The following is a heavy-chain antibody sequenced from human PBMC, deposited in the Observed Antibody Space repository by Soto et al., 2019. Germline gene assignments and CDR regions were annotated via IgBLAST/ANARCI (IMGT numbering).Heavy chain of an antibody. V-gene: IGHV5-10-1*01. Sequence: GESLKISCKGSGYSFTSYWISWVRQMPGKGLEWMGRIDPSDSYTNYSPSFQGHVTISADKSISTAYLQWSSLKASDTAMYYCASLVLEYDILTGPPSYYYGMDVWGHGTTVTVSS. CDR1: GYSFTSYW. CDR3: ASLVLEYDILTGPPSYYYGMDV. J-gene: IGHJ6*02. CDR2: IDPSDSYT. D-gene: IGHD3-9*01.